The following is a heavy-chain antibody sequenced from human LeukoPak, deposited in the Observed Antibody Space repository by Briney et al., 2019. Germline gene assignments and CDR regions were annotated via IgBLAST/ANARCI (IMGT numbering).Heavy chain of an antibody. CDR3: ATPAYSGHDLDY. D-gene: IGHD5-12*01. Sequence: GGSLRLSCAASGFTFSSYAMHWVRQAPGKGLEWVAFIRYDGSDKYYSDSVKGRFTIARDNSKNTLFLHMHSLRLEDTAAYYCATPAYSGHDLDYWGQGTLVTVSS. J-gene: IGHJ4*02. CDR1: GFTFSSYA. CDR2: IRYDGSDK. V-gene: IGHV3-30*02.